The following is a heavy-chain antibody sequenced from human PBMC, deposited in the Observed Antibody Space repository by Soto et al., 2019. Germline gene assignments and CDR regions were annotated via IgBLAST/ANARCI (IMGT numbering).Heavy chain of an antibody. D-gene: IGHD3-3*01. V-gene: IGHV4-59*01. Sequence: SETLSLTCTVSCGSISSYYWSWIRQPPGKGLEWIGYIYYSGSTNYNPSLKSRVTISVDTSKNQFSLKLSSVTAADTAVYYFARDYTIFGHYYGMDVWGQGTTVTVSS. CDR3: ARDYTIFGHYYGMDV. CDR1: CGSISSYY. CDR2: IYYSGST. J-gene: IGHJ6*02.